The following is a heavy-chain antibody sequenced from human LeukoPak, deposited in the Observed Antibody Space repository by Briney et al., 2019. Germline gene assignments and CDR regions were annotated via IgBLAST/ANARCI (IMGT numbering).Heavy chain of an antibody. D-gene: IGHD2-21*02. V-gene: IGHV1-18*01. CDR3: ARVDFLAYCGGDCPLGFDP. CDR1: GYTFTSYG. J-gene: IGHJ5*02. Sequence: GASVKVSCKASGYTFTSYGISWVRQAPGRGLEWMGWISAYNGNTNYAQKLQGRVTMTTDTSTSTAYMELRSLRSDDTAVYYCARVDFLAYCGGDCPLGFDPWGQGTLVTVSS. CDR2: ISAYNGNT.